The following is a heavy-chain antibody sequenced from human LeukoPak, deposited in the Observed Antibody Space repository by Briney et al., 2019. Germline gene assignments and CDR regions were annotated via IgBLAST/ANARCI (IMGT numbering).Heavy chain of an antibody. Sequence: PGGSLRLSCAASGFTFSSYSMNWVRQSPGKGLEWVSSISSSSSYIYYADSVKGRFTISRDNAKNSLYLQMNSLRAEDTAVYYCARDRIPSQYYGMDVWGQGTTVTVSS. V-gene: IGHV3-21*01. CDR1: GFTFSSYS. CDR3: ARDRIPSQYYGMDV. J-gene: IGHJ6*02. CDR2: ISSSSSYI.